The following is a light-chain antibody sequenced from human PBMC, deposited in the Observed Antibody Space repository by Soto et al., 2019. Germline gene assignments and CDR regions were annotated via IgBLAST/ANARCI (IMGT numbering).Light chain of an antibody. Sequence: DIQMTQSPSSLSASVGDRVTITCRASQSISTYLVWYQQKPGKAPELLIYAASSLQSAVPSRFSGSGSGTDFTLTISSLQPEDFATYYCQQSYSTPRTFGQGTKVEIK. CDR2: AAS. J-gene: IGKJ1*01. CDR1: QSISTY. V-gene: IGKV1-39*01. CDR3: QQSYSTPRT.